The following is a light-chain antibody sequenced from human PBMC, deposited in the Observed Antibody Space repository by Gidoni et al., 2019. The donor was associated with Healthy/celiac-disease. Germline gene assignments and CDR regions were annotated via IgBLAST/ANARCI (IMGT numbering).Light chain of an antibody. CDR3: SSYTSSSTLYV. CDR1: SRYVGGYNF. V-gene: IGLV2-14*01. CDR2: EVN. Sequence: QSALTQPASVSGSPGQSITISCTGTSRYVGGYNFVSWYQQHPGKAPKLMIYEVNNRPSGVSNRFSGSKSGNTASLTISGLQADDESDYYCSSYTSSSTLYVFGTGTKVTVL. J-gene: IGLJ1*01.